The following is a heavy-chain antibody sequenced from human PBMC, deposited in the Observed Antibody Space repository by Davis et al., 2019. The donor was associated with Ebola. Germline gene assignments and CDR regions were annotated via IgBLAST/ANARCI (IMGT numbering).Heavy chain of an antibody. D-gene: IGHD3-16*02. J-gene: IGHJ3*02. Sequence: ASVKVSCKASGYTFTSYYMHWVRQAPGQGLEWMGIINPSGGSTSYAQKFQGRVTMTRDTSTSTVYMELSSLRSEDTAVYYCARSIMITFGGVTVAGDAFDIWGQGTMVTVSS. CDR3: ARSIMITFGGVTVAGDAFDI. CDR1: GYTFTSYY. CDR2: INPSGGST. V-gene: IGHV1-46*01.